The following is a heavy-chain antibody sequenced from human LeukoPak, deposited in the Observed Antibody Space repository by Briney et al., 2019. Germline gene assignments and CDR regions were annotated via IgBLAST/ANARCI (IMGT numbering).Heavy chain of an antibody. CDR1: GYTFSSYY. Sequence: GASVKVSCKASGYTFSSYYIYWVRQAPGQGLEWMGWINPNSGGTDYAQKFQGRVTMTRDTSISTAYMELSRLRSDDTAVYYCARVLRGIIAARLPLGYWGQGTLVTVSS. CDR2: INPNSGGT. V-gene: IGHV1-2*02. CDR3: ARVLRGIIAARLPLGY. D-gene: IGHD6-6*01. J-gene: IGHJ4*02.